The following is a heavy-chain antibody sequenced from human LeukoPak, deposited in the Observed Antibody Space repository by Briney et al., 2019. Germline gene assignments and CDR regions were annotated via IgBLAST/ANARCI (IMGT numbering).Heavy chain of an antibody. D-gene: IGHD4-17*01. Sequence: GGSLRLSCAASGFTFSNAWTSWVRQAPGKGLEWVGRIKSKTDGGTTDYAAPVKGRFTISRDDSKNTLYLQMNSLKTEDTAVYYCTTGISVATVTTKGYWGQGTLVTVSS. CDR1: GFTFSNAW. CDR3: TTGISVATVTTKGY. J-gene: IGHJ4*02. V-gene: IGHV3-15*01. CDR2: IKSKTDGGTT.